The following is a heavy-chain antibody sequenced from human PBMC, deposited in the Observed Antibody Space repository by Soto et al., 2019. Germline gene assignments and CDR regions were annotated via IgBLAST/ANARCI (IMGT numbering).Heavy chain of an antibody. CDR3: ARDPGDGDYEGYYYYGMDV. V-gene: IGHV4-4*02. CDR2: IYHSGRT. D-gene: IGHD4-17*01. CDR1: GGSISSSNW. J-gene: IGHJ6*02. Sequence: QVQLQESGPGLVKPSGTLSLTCAVSGGSISSSNWWSWVRQPPGKGLEWIGEIYHSGRTNYNPSLKSRVTTSLDKSKKQFSLKLSSVPAADTAVYYCARDPGDGDYEGYYYYGMDVWGQGTTVTVSS.